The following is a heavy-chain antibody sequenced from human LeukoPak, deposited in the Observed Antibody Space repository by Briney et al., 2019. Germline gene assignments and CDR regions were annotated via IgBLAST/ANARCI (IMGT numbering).Heavy chain of an antibody. CDR1: GGSISSSSYY. V-gene: IGHV4-39*01. CDR2: IYYTGSA. D-gene: IGHD5-18*01. CDR3: ARHPERYSYFDY. J-gene: IGHJ4*02. Sequence: AETLLLTCTVSGGSISSSSYYWGWIRQPPGKGLEWIGSIYYTGSAYYNPFLKSRVTMSVDTSKNQFSLRLSSVTAADTAVYSCARHPERYSYFDYWGQGTMLTVSS.